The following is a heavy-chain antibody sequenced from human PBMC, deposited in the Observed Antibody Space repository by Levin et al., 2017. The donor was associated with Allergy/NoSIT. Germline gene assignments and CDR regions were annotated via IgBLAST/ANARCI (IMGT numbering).Heavy chain of an antibody. Sequence: PGGSLRLSCAASGFTFSSYAMSWFRQAPGKGLEWVSAVSGSGGGTYNADSVKGRFTITRDNSKNTLYLQMNSLRAEDTAVYYCAKDLTSYGGFRNTFDYWGQGTLVTVSS. CDR1: GFTFSSYA. V-gene: IGHV3-23*01. D-gene: IGHD5-12*01. CDR3: AKDLTSYGGFRNTFDY. J-gene: IGHJ4*02. CDR2: VSGSGGGT.